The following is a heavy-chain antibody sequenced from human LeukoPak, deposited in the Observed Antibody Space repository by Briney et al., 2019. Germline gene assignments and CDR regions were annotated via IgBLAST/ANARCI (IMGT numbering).Heavy chain of an antibody. CDR3: ARAFGRDGYNSAY. J-gene: IGHJ4*02. D-gene: IGHD5-24*01. Sequence: SETLSLTCTVSGGSISSSSYYWGWIRQPPGKGLEWIGSIYYSGSTYYNPSLKSRVTISVDTSKNQFSLKLSSVTAADTAVYYCARAFGRDGYNSAYWGQGTLVTVSS. CDR1: GGSISSSSYY. CDR2: IYYSGST. V-gene: IGHV4-39*07.